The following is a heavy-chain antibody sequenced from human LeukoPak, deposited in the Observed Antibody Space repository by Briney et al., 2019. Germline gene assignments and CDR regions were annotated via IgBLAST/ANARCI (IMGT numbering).Heavy chain of an antibody. CDR3: ARDKIVGATHFDY. CDR1: GFTFSTYW. D-gene: IGHD1-26*01. V-gene: IGHV3-7*01. Sequence: GGSLRLSCAASGFTFSTYWMSWVRQAPGKGLEGVANIQQDGSEKYYVYSVKGRFTISRDNAKNSLYLQMNSLRAEDTAVYYCARDKIVGATHFDYWGQGTLVTVSS. J-gene: IGHJ4*02. CDR2: IQQDGSEK.